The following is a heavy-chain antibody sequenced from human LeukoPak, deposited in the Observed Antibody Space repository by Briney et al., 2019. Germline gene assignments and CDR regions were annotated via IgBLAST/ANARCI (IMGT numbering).Heavy chain of an antibody. CDR3: ASGIGTPMASFYYFDY. CDR1: GYTFTSYG. D-gene: IGHD1-7*01. CDR2: ISAYNGNT. V-gene: IGHV1-18*01. J-gene: IGHJ4*02. Sequence: ASVKVSCKASGYTFTSYGISWVRQAPGQGLEWMGWISAYNGNTNYAQKLQGRVTMTTDTSTSTAYMELRSLRSDDTAVYYCASGIGTPMASFYYFDYWGQGTLVTVSS.